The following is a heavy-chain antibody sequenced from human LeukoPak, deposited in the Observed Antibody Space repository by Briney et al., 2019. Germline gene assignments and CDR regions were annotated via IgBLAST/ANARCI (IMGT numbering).Heavy chain of an antibody. J-gene: IGHJ4*02. V-gene: IGHV4-61*08. D-gene: IGHD6-13*01. CDR3: ARRFYSSSWSLDY. CDR1: GGSISSGGYY. CDR2: IYYSGST. Sequence: SETLSLTCTVSGGSISSGGYYWSWIRQPPGKGLEWIGYIYYSGSTNYNPSLKSRVTISVDTSKNQFSLKLSSVTAADTAVYYCARRFYSSSWSLDYWGQGTLVTVSS.